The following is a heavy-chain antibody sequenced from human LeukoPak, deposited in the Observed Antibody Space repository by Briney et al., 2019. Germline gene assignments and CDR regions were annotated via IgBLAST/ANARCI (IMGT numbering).Heavy chain of an antibody. CDR3: ARNSAVATSRSWFDP. Sequence: SETLSLTCSVLDGSISNYYWSWIRHPPGKGLEWIGYAYYSGSTTYNPSLESRVTISVDTSKNQFSLKLTAVTAADTAVYYCARNSAVATSRSWFDPWGQGTLVTVSS. J-gene: IGHJ5*02. V-gene: IGHV4-59*08. D-gene: IGHD6-19*01. CDR2: AYYSGST. CDR1: DGSISNYY.